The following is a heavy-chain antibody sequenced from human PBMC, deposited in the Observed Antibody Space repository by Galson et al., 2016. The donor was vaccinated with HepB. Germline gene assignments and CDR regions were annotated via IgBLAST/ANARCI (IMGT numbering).Heavy chain of an antibody. CDR1: GFTFSDFG. V-gene: IGHV3-33*01. Sequence: SLRLSCAASGFTFSDFGMHWVRQAPGKGLEWLAGIWADGSNVYHVDSEKGRFTISRNNSKNTLYLQMSSLRPEDTAVYYCARDGATAPEGYYYGMDVWGQGTTVTGSS. D-gene: IGHD1-26*01. CDR2: IWADGSNV. J-gene: IGHJ6*02. CDR3: ARDGATAPEGYYYGMDV.